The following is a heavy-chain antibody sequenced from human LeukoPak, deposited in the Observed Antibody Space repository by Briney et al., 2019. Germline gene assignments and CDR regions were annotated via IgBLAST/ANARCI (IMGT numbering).Heavy chain of an antibody. Sequence: PGGSLRLSCAASGFTFSGSAMHWVRQASGKGLEWVGRIRSKANSYATAYAASVKGRFTISRDDSKNTAYLQMNSLKTEDTAVYYCAKDPDFWSGNWFDPWGQGTLVTVSS. CDR2: IRSKANSYAT. V-gene: IGHV3-73*01. J-gene: IGHJ5*02. CDR3: AKDPDFWSGNWFDP. CDR1: GFTFSGSA. D-gene: IGHD3-3*01.